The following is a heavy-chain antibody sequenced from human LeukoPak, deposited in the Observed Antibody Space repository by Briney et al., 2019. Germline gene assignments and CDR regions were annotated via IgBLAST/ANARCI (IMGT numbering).Heavy chain of an antibody. J-gene: IGHJ4*02. CDR3: ANAPGIAVAGLGY. V-gene: IGHV1-69*04. CDR2: IISILGIA. CDR1: GGTFSSYA. Sequence: ASVKVSCKASGGTFSSYAISWVRQAPGQGLEWMGRIISILGIANYAQKFQGRVTITADKSTSTAYMELSSLRSEDTAVYYCANAPGIAVAGLGYWGQGTLVTVSS. D-gene: IGHD6-19*01.